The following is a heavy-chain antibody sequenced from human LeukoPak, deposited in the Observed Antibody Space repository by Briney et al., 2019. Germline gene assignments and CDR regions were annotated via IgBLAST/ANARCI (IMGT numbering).Heavy chain of an antibody. CDR2: INHSGST. D-gene: IGHD6-19*01. CDR1: GFTFNKAW. J-gene: IGHJ5*02. Sequence: GSLRLSCGASGFTFNKAWMSWVRQPPGKGLEWIGEINHSGSTNYNPSLKSRVTISVDTSKNQFSLKLSSVTAADTAVYYCARGSGWYRSLDPWGQGTLVTVSS. V-gene: IGHV4-34*01. CDR3: ARGSGWYRSLDP.